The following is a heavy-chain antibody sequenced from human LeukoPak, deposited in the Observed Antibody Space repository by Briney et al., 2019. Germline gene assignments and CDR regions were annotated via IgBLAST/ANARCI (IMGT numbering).Heavy chain of an antibody. Sequence: ASVKVSCKASGYTFTNYDINWVRQATGQGLEWMGWMNPNSGNTAYAQKFQGRVTMTRDTSTSTVYMELSSLRSEDTAVYYCARDRKWERSFDYWGQGTLVTVSS. CDR1: GYTFTNYD. V-gene: IGHV1-8*01. CDR2: MNPNSGNT. CDR3: ARDRKWERSFDY. D-gene: IGHD1-26*01. J-gene: IGHJ4*02.